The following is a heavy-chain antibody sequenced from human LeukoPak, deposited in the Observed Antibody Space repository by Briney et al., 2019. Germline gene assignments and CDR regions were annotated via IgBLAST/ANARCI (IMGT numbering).Heavy chain of an antibody. Sequence: GGSLRLSCAASGFTFSNAWMNWVRQAPGKGLEWISGISGSGASTYYADSVKGRFTISRDDSRNTLYLQMNSLRGDDTAVYYCAKDVGKWESLHFFDYWGQGTLVTVSS. CDR3: AKDVGKWESLHFFDY. J-gene: IGHJ4*02. D-gene: IGHD1-26*01. CDR1: GFTFSNAW. V-gene: IGHV3-23*01. CDR2: ISGSGAST.